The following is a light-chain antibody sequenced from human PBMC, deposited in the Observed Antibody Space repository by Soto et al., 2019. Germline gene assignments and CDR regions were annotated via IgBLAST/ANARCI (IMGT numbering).Light chain of an antibody. CDR1: SLDVGGYNY. Sequence: QSALTQPASVSGSPGQSFTISCTGTSLDVGGYNYVSWYQQHQGKAPKLMIYKVITRPSGVSNRFSGSKSGNPASLTISGLQAEDEADYYCSSYTSSSSLGGVFGGGTKLTVL. CDR3: SSYTSSSSLGGV. CDR2: KVI. J-gene: IGLJ3*02. V-gene: IGLV2-14*01.